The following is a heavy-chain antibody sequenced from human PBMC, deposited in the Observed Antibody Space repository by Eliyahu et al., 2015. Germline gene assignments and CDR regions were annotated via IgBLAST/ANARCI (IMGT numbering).Heavy chain of an antibody. CDR3: ARGTEDFDS. Sequence: EVHLAESGGNLVQPGGSLRPSCVASGFTFGNYWMHWVRQGPGRGLVWVSCIDSDGKNERYADSVRGRVTVSRDNAKNILYLHMTGLRVEDTAVYFCARGTEDFDSWGQGTVVTVSS. CDR2: IDSDGKNE. V-gene: IGHV3-74*01. J-gene: IGHJ5*01. D-gene: IGHD1-1*01. CDR1: GFTFGNYW.